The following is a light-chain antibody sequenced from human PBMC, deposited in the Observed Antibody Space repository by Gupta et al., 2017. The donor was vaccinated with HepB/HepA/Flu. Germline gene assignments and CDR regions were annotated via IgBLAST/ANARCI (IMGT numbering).Light chain of an antibody. CDR2: GAS. J-gene: IGKJ2*01. V-gene: IGKV3-20*01. Sequence: EIVLTQSPCTLSLSPGERATLSCRASQSVSSSYLAWSQQKPGQAPRLLIYGASVRATGIPDRFSGSGSGTDFTLTISRLEPEDSAVYYCQQYGSSPYTFGQGTKLEIK. CDR3: QQYGSSPYT. CDR1: QSVSSSY.